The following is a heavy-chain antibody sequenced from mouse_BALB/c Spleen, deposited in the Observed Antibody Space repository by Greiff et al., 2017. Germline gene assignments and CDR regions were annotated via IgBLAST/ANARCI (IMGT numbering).Heavy chain of an antibody. V-gene: IGHV3-2*02. Sequence: EVKLQESGPGLVKPSPSLSLTCTVTGYSITSDYAWNWIRQFPGNKLEWMGYISYSGSTSYNPSLKSRISITRDTSKNQFFLQLNSVTTEDTATYSCATYYRYDGAMDYWGQGTSVTVSS. CDR1: GYSITSDYA. J-gene: IGHJ4*01. D-gene: IGHD2-14*01. CDR2: ISYSGST. CDR3: ATYYRYDGAMDY.